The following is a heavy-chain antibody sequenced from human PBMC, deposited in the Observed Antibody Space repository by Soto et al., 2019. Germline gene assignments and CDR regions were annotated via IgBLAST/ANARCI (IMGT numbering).Heavy chain of an antibody. J-gene: IGHJ4*02. CDR2: IIPIFGTA. D-gene: IGHD3-9*01. Sequence: QVQLVQSGAEVKKPGSSVKVSCKASGGTFSSYAISWVRQAPGQGLEWMGGIIPIFGTANYAQKFQGRVTITADESTSTAYMELSSLRSEDTAVYYCATIYPEIKYYDILTGYYGSYWGQGTLVTVSS. CDR3: ATIYPEIKYYDILTGYYGSY. CDR1: GGTFSSYA. V-gene: IGHV1-69*01.